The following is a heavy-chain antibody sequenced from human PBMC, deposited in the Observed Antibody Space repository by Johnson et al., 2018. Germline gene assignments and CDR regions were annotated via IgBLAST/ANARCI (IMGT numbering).Heavy chain of an antibody. V-gene: IGHV3-30*18. D-gene: IGHD6-13*01. J-gene: IGHJ6*03. CDR3: AKDTGYSSGWYDINYMDV. CDR1: GFTFTSYG. Sequence: QVQLVQSGGGVVQPGRSLRLSCAASGFTFTSYGMHWVRQAPGKGLEWVAVISYDGSTKYYADSVKGRFTISRDNSKNTLYLQMNSLRAEDTAVYYCAKDTGYSSGWYDINYMDVWGKGTTVTVSS. CDR2: ISYDGSTK.